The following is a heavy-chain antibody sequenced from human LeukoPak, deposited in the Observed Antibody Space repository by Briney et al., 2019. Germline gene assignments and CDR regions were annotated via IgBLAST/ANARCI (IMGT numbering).Heavy chain of an antibody. J-gene: IGHJ4*02. CDR1: GFTFSSYG. CDR2: IRYDGSNK. V-gene: IGHV3-30*02. Sequence: GRSLRLSCAASGFTFSSYGMHWVRQAPGKGLEWVAFIRYDGSNKYYADSVKGRFTISRDNSKNTLYLQMSSLRAEDTAVYYCAKDRRSYCGGDCYPYYFDYWGQGTLVTVSS. CDR3: AKDRRSYCGGDCYPYYFDY. D-gene: IGHD2-21*02.